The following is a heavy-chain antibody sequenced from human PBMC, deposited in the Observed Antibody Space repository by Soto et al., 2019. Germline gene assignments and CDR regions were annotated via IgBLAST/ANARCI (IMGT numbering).Heavy chain of an antibody. Sequence: QVQLVESGGGVVQPGRSLRLSCAASGFTFSSYAMHWVRQAPGKGLEWVAVISYDGSNTYYADSVKGRFTISRDNSKNTLYLQMNSLRAEDTAVYYCARDRAWSSSGEGYFDYWGQGTLVTVSS. CDR2: ISYDGSNT. CDR1: GFTFSSYA. V-gene: IGHV3-30-3*01. CDR3: ARDRAWSSSGEGYFDY. J-gene: IGHJ4*02. D-gene: IGHD6-6*01.